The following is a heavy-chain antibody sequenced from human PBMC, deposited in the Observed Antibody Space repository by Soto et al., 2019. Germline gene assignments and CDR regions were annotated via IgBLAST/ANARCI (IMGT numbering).Heavy chain of an antibody. V-gene: IGHV4-30-4*01. Sequence: VQLQESGPGLVRPSETLSLTGTVSGGSSSSGNCYWSCIRQPPGKGLEWIGYIYFIGSTSSSPSLKSRLTISLNTSSTQFSLKLNPLTAGVTAAYYGAYYSHGGHTYFDLWCQGALVTVSS. CDR3: AYYSHGGHTYFDL. CDR1: GGSSSSGNCY. D-gene: IGHD1-26*01. CDR2: IYFIGST. J-gene: IGHJ4*02.